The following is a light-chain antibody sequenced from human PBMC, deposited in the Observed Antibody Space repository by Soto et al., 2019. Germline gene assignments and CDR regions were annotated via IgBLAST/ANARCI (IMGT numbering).Light chain of an antibody. CDR1: SSNIGSNY. J-gene: IGLJ3*02. CDR2: RND. V-gene: IGLV1-47*01. Sequence: QSVLTQSPSTSATPGQRVSISCSGSSSNIGSNYVYWYQQLPGAAPKLLIYRNDERPSGVPDRFSGSKSDTSASLAISGLRVEDEADYYCATWDDSLNVGVFGGGTQLTVL. CDR3: ATWDDSLNVGV.